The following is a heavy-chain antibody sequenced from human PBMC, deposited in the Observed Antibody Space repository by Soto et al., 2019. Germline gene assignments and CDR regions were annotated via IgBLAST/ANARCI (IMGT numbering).Heavy chain of an antibody. CDR2: IYYSGST. CDR1: GGSISSGDYY. V-gene: IGHV4-30-4*01. CDR3: ARELTPRGYSYNNWFDP. J-gene: IGHJ5*02. D-gene: IGHD5-18*01. Sequence: QVQLQESGPGLVKPSQTLSLTCTVSGGSISSGDYYWSWIRQPPGKGLEWIGYIYYSGSTYYNPSLNSRVTISVDTSKNQFSLKLSSVTAADTAVYYCARELTPRGYSYNNWFDPWGQGTLVTVSS.